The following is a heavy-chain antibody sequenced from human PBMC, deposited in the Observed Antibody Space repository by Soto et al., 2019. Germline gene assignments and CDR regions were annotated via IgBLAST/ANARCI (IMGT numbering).Heavy chain of an antibody. Sequence: PSETLSLTCTVSGGSISSYYWSWIRQPAGKGLEWIGRIYTNGSTNYNPSLKSRVTMSVDTSKNQFSLKLSSVTAADTAVYYCARSYDILTGPANWFDPWGQGTLVTVSS. J-gene: IGHJ5*02. CDR2: IYTNGST. V-gene: IGHV4-4*07. CDR3: ARSYDILTGPANWFDP. CDR1: GGSISSYY. D-gene: IGHD3-9*01.